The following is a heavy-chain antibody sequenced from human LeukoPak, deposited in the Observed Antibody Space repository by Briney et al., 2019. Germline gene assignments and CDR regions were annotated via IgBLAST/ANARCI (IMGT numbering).Heavy chain of an antibody. J-gene: IGHJ5*02. V-gene: IGHV3-23*01. CDR2: ISGSGGST. CDR3: AKDRGGSGSSISPWFDP. Sequence: GGSLRLFCTASGFTFSTYAMSWVRQAPGKGLEWVSAISGSGGSTYYADSVKGRFTISRDNSKYTLYLQMNSLRAEDTAVYYCAKDRGGSGSSISPWFDPWGQGTLVTVSS. D-gene: IGHD3-16*01. CDR1: GFTFSTYA.